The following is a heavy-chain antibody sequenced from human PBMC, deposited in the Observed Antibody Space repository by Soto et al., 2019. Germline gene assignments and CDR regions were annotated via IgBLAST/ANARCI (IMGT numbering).Heavy chain of an antibody. J-gene: IGHJ4*02. CDR2: IWYDGSDK. V-gene: IGHV3-33*01. Sequence: QVQLVESGGGVVQPGRSLRLSCAASGFTFSLYGMHWVRQAPGKGLEWVAIIWYDGSDKYYANSVKGRFTISRDNSKDTLYLQMNSLRAEDTAVYYCAREGVSGYAAVDYWGQGTLVTVSS. CDR1: GFTFSLYG. D-gene: IGHD5-12*01. CDR3: AREGVSGYAAVDY.